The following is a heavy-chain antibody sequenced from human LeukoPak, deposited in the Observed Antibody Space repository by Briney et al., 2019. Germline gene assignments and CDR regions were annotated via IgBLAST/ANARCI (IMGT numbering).Heavy chain of an antibody. Sequence: SETLSFTCTVSGGSISSYYWSWIRQPPGKGLEWIGYIYYSGSTNYNPSLKSRVTISVDTSKNQFSLKLSSVTAADTAVYYCARFTRYSYGYGFDYWGQGTLVTVSS. CDR2: IYYSGST. D-gene: IGHD5-18*01. CDR1: GGSISSYY. J-gene: IGHJ4*02. CDR3: ARFTRYSYGYGFDY. V-gene: IGHV4-59*01.